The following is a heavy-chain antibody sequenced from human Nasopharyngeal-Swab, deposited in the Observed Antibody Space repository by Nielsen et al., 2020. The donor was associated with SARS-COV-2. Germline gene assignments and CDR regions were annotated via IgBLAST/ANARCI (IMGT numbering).Heavy chain of an antibody. CDR3: ASQGGGDYYDSRRYYNYVMDV. CDR2: IIPIFGIA. Sequence: SVKVSCKASGGTFSSYAISWVRQAPGQRLEWMGRIIPIFGIANYVQKLQGRVTITADKSTSTAYMELSSLRSEDTAVYYCASQGGGDYYDSRRYYNYVMDVWGQGTTVTVSS. CDR1: GGTFSSYA. D-gene: IGHD3-22*01. V-gene: IGHV1-69*04. J-gene: IGHJ6*02.